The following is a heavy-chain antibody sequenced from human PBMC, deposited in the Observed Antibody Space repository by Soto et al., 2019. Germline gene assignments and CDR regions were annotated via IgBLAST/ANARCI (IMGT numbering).Heavy chain of an antibody. D-gene: IGHD5-18*01. J-gene: IGHJ2*01. CDR3: AGDREGNSYGYGWYFDL. CDR2: SIPIFGTA. Sequence: QVQLVQSGAEVKKPGSSVKVSCKASGGTFSSYAISGVRQAPGQGLEWMGGSIPIFGTANYAQKFQGRVTSTAHECTSSAYMELSSLRSEDTAVYYCAGDREGNSYGYGWYFDLWGRGTLVTVSS. V-gene: IGHV1-69*12. CDR1: GGTFSSYA.